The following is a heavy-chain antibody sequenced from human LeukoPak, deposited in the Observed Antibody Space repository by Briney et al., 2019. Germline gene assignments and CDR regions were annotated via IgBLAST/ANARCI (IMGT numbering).Heavy chain of an antibody. CDR3: ARGSRSSGWFDY. Sequence: GGSLRLPYAPSGFPASRNYMSWAPQARGKGLEWVSVIYSGGSTYYADSVKGRFTISRDNSKNTLYLQMNSLRTEDTAVYYCARGSRSSGWFDYWGQGTLVTVSS. D-gene: IGHD6-19*01. V-gene: IGHV3-53*01. CDR1: GFPASRNY. CDR2: IYSGGST. J-gene: IGHJ4*02.